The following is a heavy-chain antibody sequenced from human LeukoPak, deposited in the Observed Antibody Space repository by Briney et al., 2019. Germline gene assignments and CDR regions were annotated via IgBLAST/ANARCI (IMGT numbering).Heavy chain of an antibody. Sequence: PSETLSLTCAVYGGSFSGYYWSWIRQPPGKGLEWIGEINHSGSTNYNPSLKSRATISVDTSKNQFSLKLSPVTAADTAVYYCARGASFNTPVMYYWGQGTLVTVSS. CDR2: INHSGST. V-gene: IGHV4-34*01. D-gene: IGHD3-16*01. CDR3: ARGASFNTPVMYY. J-gene: IGHJ4*02. CDR1: GGSFSGYY.